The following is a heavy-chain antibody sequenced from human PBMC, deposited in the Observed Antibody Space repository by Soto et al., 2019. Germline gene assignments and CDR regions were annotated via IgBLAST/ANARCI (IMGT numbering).Heavy chain of an antibody. V-gene: IGHV4-39*01. CDR1: GGSISSSSYY. CDR2: IYYSGST. D-gene: IGHD5-12*01. Sequence: QLQLQESGPGLVKPSETLSLTCTVSGGSISSSSYYWGWIRQPPGKGLEWIGSIYYSGSTYYNPSLKSRVTISVDTSKNQFSLKLSSVTAADTAVYYCARHVQQWLRFDAFDIWGQGTMVTVSS. CDR3: ARHVQQWLRFDAFDI. J-gene: IGHJ3*02.